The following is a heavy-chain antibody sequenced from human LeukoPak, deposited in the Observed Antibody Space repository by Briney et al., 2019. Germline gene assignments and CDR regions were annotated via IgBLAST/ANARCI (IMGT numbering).Heavy chain of an antibody. CDR2: IYYSGST. V-gene: IGHV4-59*01. CDR3: ARAPQRGRVKGSYYYAFDI. J-gene: IGHJ3*02. CDR1: GGSISSYY. Sequence: PSETLSLTCTGSGGSISSYYWSWIRQPPGKGLEWIGYIYYSGSTNYNPSLKSRVTISVDTSRNQFSLKLSSVTAADTAVYYCARAPQRGRVKGSYYYAFDIWGQGTMVTVSS. D-gene: IGHD1-26*01.